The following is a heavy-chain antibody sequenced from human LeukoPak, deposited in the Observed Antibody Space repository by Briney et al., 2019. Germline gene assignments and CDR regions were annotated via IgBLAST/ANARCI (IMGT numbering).Heavy chain of an antibody. Sequence: ASVKVSCKACGDTFSSYAISWVRQAPGQGLGWMGVIIPIFGSTNDAQKFQGRVTITADESTSTAYMEVSSLRSEDTAMYYCARGTWLQSQAFDIWGQGTMVTVSS. CDR3: ARGTWLQSQAFDI. J-gene: IGHJ3*02. CDR2: IIPIFGST. CDR1: GDTFSSYA. D-gene: IGHD5-24*01. V-gene: IGHV1-69*13.